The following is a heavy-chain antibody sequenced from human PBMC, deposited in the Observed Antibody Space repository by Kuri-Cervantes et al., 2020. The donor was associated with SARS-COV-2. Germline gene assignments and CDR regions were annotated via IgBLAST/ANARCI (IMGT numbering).Heavy chain of an antibody. J-gene: IGHJ4*02. CDR3: ARNRGSGWPFFDY. Sequence: ETLSLTCAASGFTFSSYSMNWVRQAPGKGLEWVSSISSSSSYIYYADSVKGRFTISRDNAKNSLYLQMNSLRAEDTAVYYCARNRGSGWPFFDYWGQGTRVTVSS. CDR1: GFTFSSYS. D-gene: IGHD6-19*01. V-gene: IGHV3-21*01. CDR2: ISSSSSYI.